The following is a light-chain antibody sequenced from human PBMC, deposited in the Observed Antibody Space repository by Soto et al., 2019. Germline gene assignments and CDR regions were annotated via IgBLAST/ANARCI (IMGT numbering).Light chain of an antibody. J-gene: IGKJ2*03. CDR3: QQYGSSPRYS. CDR1: QSVDSRY. V-gene: IGKV3-20*01. CDR2: AVS. Sequence: DIVLTQSPGTLSLSPGERATLSCRASQSVDSRYLAWYQQKPGQAPRLLIYAVSSRATGIQDRFSGSGSGTDFTLIISRLEPEDFAEYYCQQYGSSPRYSFGQGTKLEIK.